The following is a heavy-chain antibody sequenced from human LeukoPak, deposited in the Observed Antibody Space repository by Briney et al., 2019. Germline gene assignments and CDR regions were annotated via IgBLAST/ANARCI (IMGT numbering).Heavy chain of an antibody. D-gene: IGHD6-6*01. CDR3: ARIAARRFDY. V-gene: IGHV1-46*01. CDR1: GYTFPSYF. CDR2: INPTGGST. Sequence: ASVKVSCKASGYTFPSYFMHWVRQAPGQGLEWMGIINPTGGSTTYAQKFQGRVTMTRDTSTSTVYMELSSLRSDDTAVYYCARIAARRFDYWGQGTLVTVSS. J-gene: IGHJ4*02.